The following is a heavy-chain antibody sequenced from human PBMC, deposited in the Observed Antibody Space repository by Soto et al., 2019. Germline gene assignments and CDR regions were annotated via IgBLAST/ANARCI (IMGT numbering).Heavy chain of an antibody. J-gene: IGHJ4*02. CDR3: ARDIFRGVPDYFDY. D-gene: IGHD3-10*01. CDR1: GFTFSSYP. V-gene: IGHV3-30*04. Sequence: QVQLVESGGGVVQPGRSLRLSCAASGFTFSSYPFHWVRQAPGKGLEWVAVIAFDGSIKLYADSVKGRFTISRDDSKNTLYLHMNSLRDEDTAVYYCARDIFRGVPDYFDYWGQGTLVTVSS. CDR2: IAFDGSIK.